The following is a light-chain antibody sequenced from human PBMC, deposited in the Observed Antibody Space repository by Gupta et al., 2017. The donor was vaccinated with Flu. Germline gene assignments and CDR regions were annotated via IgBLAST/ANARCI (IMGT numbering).Light chain of an antibody. Sequence: SVTISWSGSSSNIGSNYVCWHQHLPGTAPKVLIYKNNQRPSGVPDRFSGSRSGASASLAISGLRSEDEADYYCAAWDDSLSGYVFGTGTKVTVL. V-gene: IGLV1-47*01. J-gene: IGLJ1*01. CDR1: SSNIGSNY. CDR2: KNN. CDR3: AAWDDSLSGYV.